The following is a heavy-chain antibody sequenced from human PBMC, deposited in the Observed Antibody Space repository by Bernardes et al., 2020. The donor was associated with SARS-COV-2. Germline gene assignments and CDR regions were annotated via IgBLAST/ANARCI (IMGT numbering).Heavy chain of an antibody. CDR2: IYPGDSDT. V-gene: IGHV5-51*01. CDR1: GYSFSNYW. J-gene: IGHJ4*02. CDR3: ARTQILGYNYGTFDW. D-gene: IGHD5-18*01. Sequence: GESLKISCQGSGYSFSNYWIGWVRQRPGKGLEWMGIIYPGDSDTRYSPSFQGQVTFSVDKSSTTAYLQWSDLRASDTAMYYCARTQILGYNYGTFDWWGQGTLVTVSS.